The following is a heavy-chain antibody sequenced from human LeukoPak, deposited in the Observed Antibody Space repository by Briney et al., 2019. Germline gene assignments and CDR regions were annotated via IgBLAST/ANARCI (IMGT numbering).Heavy chain of an antibody. CDR3: ARDNGAIRAYYYHGMDV. V-gene: IGHV4-4*02. Sequence: SETLSLTCAVSGGSISSRNWWSWVRQPPGKGLEWIGEIYHSGSINYNPSLKSRLTISVDKSKNQLSLRLTSVTAADTAVYYCARDNGAIRAYYYHGMDVWGQGTTVTVSS. J-gene: IGHJ6*02. CDR2: IYHSGSI. D-gene: IGHD2-8*01. CDR1: GGSISSRNW.